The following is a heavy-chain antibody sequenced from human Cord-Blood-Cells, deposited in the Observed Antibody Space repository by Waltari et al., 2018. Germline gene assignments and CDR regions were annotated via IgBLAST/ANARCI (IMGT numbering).Heavy chain of an antibody. CDR2: IIPIFGTA. D-gene: IGHD2-2*01. J-gene: IGHJ6*02. CDR1: GGTFSSYA. V-gene: IGHV1-69*12. Sequence: QVQLVQSGAEVKKPGSSVKVSCKASGGTFSSYAISWVRQAPGQGLEWMGGIIPIFGTANNAQKFQGRVTITADESTSTADMELSSLRSEDTAVYYCARDRLKPHCSSTSCYYYYYGMDVWGQGTTVTVSS. CDR3: ARDRLKPHCSSTSCYYYYYGMDV.